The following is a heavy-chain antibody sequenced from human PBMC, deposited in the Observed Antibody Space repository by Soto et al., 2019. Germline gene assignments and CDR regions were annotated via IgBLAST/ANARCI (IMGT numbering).Heavy chain of an antibody. CDR3: ARHGRGVDSNGDFDY. V-gene: IGHV4-39*01. CDR1: GFTFSSYA. CDR2: TFDSGNT. D-gene: IGHD2-21*02. J-gene: IGHJ4*02. Sequence: GSLRLSCAASGFTFSSYAMSWVRQAPGKGLEWIGNTFDSGNTYYNPSLRSRVTISVDTSTNQFSLKLSSVTAADTAVYYCARHGRGVDSNGDFDYWGQGTLVTVSS.